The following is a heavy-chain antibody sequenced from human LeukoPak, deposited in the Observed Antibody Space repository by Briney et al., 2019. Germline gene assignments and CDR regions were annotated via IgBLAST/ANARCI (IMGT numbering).Heavy chain of an antibody. V-gene: IGHV3-15*01. CDR3: TTLRIQLSTDF. Sequence: GGSLRLSCAASRFTFSSAWMSWVRQAPGKGLEWVGRIKSKSDGGTTDYAAPVKGRFTISRDNLKNILYLQMNSLKTQDTAVYYCTTLRIQLSTDFRGQGTLVTVSS. CDR2: IKSKSDGGTT. CDR1: RFTFSSAW. D-gene: IGHD5-18*01. J-gene: IGHJ4*02.